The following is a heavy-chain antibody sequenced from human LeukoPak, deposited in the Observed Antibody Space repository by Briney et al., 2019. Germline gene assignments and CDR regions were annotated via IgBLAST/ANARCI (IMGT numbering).Heavy chain of an antibody. D-gene: IGHD3-10*01. CDR2: VYHSGST. Sequence: SETLSLTCTVSGGSISSYYWGWIRQPPGKGLEWIGSVYHSGSTYYNPSLKSRVTISVDTSKNQFSLKLSSVTAADTAVYYCARDNDYYGPSSYWGQGTLVTVSS. J-gene: IGHJ4*02. V-gene: IGHV4-38-2*02. CDR1: GGSISSYY. CDR3: ARDNDYYGPSSY.